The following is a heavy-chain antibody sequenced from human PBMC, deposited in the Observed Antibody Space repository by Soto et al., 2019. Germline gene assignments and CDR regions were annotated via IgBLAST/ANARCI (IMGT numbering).Heavy chain of an antibody. Sequence: PGESLKISCKGSGYSFTSYWIGWVRQMPGKGLEWMGIIYPGDSDTRYSPSFQGQVTISADKSISTAYLQWSSLKASDTAMYYCARQLDDYGDYPNWFDPWGQGTLVTGSS. V-gene: IGHV5-51*01. J-gene: IGHJ5*02. CDR1: GYSFTSYW. CDR2: IYPGDSDT. CDR3: ARQLDDYGDYPNWFDP. D-gene: IGHD4-17*01.